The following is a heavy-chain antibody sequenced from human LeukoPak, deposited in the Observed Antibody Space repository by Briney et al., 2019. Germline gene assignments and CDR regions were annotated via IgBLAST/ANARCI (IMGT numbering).Heavy chain of an antibody. CDR2: FSGSGGST. D-gene: IGHD6-19*01. J-gene: IGHJ5*02. Sequence: GGSLRLSCAASGFTFSSYAMSWVRQAPGKGLECISGFSGSGGSTYYADSVKGRFTISRDNSKNSLYLQMNSLRAEDTAVYYCASDSSGWNRNWFDPWGQGTLVTVSS. V-gene: IGHV3-23*01. CDR1: GFTFSSYA. CDR3: ASDSSGWNRNWFDP.